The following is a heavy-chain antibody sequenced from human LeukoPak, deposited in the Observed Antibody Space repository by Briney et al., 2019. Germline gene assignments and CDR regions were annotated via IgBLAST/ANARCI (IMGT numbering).Heavy chain of an antibody. Sequence: PGGSLRLSCAASGITVSYNFMSWVRQAPGKGLEWVSTITTSDGNTYYADSVKGRFTVSRDNSKNTLFLQMNSLRAEDTAVYYCAKDGGLWVSAHWGDSWGRGTLVTVSS. CDR3: AKDGGLWVSAHWGDS. D-gene: IGHD7-27*01. CDR1: GITVSYNF. J-gene: IGHJ4*02. V-gene: IGHV3-23*01. CDR2: ITTSDGNT.